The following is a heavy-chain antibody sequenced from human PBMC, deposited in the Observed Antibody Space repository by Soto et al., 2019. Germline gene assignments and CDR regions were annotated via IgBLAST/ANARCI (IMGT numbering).Heavy chain of an antibody. CDR1: GGSISSSSYY. CDR2: IYYSGST. D-gene: IGHD3-9*01. V-gene: IGHV4-39*01. Sequence: SETLSLTCTVSGGSISSSSYYWGWIRQPPGKGLEWFGSIYYSGSTYYNPSLKSRVTISVDTSKNQFSLKLSSVTAADTAVYYCASGYYDILTGYRSYYYYGMDVWGQGTTVTVSS. J-gene: IGHJ6*02. CDR3: ASGYYDILTGYRSYYYYGMDV.